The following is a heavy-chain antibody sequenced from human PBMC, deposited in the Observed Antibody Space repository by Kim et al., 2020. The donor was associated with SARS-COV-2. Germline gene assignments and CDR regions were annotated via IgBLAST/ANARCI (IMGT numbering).Heavy chain of an antibody. CDR2: IYYSGST. D-gene: IGHD3-9*01. Sequence: SETLSLTCTVSGGSISSYYWNWIRQPPGKGLEWIGYIYYSGSTNYNPSLKSRVTISVDTSKNQFSLKLSSVTAADTVVYYCARDLGYYDILTGYVRPNAFDIWGQGTMVTVSS. V-gene: IGHV4-59*01. J-gene: IGHJ3*02. CDR1: GGSISSYY. CDR3: ARDLGYYDILTGYVRPNAFDI.